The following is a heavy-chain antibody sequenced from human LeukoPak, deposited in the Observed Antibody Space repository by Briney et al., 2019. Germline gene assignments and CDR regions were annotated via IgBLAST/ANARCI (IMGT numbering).Heavy chain of an antibody. CDR3: ARDAYSYGLFDY. V-gene: IGHV4-61*01. CDR1: GGSVSSGSYY. D-gene: IGHD5-18*01. J-gene: IGHJ4*02. CDR2: IYYSGST. Sequence: SETLSLTCTVSGGSVSSGSYYWSWIRQPPGKGLEWIGYIYYSGSTNYNPSLKRRVTISVDTSKNQFSLKLSSVTAADTAVYYCARDAYSYGLFDYWGQGTLVTVSS.